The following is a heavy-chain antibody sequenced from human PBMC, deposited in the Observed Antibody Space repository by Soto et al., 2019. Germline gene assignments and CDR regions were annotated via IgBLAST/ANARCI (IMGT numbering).Heavy chain of an antibody. CDR2: ISSHSVYI. Sequence: EVQLVESGGGLVKPGGSLRLSCADSGFTFSYYSMHWVRQAPGKGLEWVSAISSHSVYIYYADSVKGRFTISRDNAKNSLYLQMNSLSAEDTATYYCARGGCEITTHFDFWGQGTLVTVSS. CDR1: GFTFSYYS. D-gene: IGHD3-22*01. J-gene: IGHJ4*02. CDR3: ARGGCEITTHFDF. V-gene: IGHV3-21*01.